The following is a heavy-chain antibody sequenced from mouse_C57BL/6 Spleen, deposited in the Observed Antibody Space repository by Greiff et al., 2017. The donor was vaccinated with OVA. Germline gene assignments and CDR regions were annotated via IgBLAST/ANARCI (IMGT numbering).Heavy chain of an antibody. J-gene: IGHJ2*01. D-gene: IGHD1-1*01. Sequence: VKLMESGAELVRPGASVTLSCKASGYTFTDYEMHWVKQTPVHGLEWIGAIDPETGGTAYNQKFKGKAILTADKSSSTAYMELRSLTSEDSAVYYCTRTNCYGSSSRFGCWGEGTTLTVSS. CDR1: GYTFTDYE. V-gene: IGHV1-15*01. CDR3: TRTNCYGSSSRFGC. CDR2: IDPETGGT.